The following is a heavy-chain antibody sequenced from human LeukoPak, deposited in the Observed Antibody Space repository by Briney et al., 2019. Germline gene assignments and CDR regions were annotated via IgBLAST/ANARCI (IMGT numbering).Heavy chain of an antibody. CDR3: ARAGDYYDSSGYYYYYYYMDV. Sequence: SQTLSLTCTVSGGSISSGSYYWSWIRQPAGKGLEWIGRIYTSGSTNYNPSLKSRVTISVDTSKNQFSLKLSSVTAADTAVYYCARAGDYYDSSGYYYYYYYMDVWGKGTTVTVSS. J-gene: IGHJ6*03. CDR2: IYTSGST. CDR1: GGSISSGSYY. V-gene: IGHV4-61*02. D-gene: IGHD3-22*01.